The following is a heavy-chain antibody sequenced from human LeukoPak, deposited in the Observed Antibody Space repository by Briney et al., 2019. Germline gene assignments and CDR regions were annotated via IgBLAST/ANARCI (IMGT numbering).Heavy chain of an antibody. Sequence: GGSLKLSCAASGFTFSTYGMHWVRQAPGKGLEWVAFIRYDGNNKYYADFVKGRFTISRDNSKNTLYLHMNSLRTEDTAVYYCAKIAGKYQLANVPDHWGQGTLVTVSS. J-gene: IGHJ4*02. V-gene: IGHV3-30*02. CDR1: GFTFSTYG. D-gene: IGHD2-2*01. CDR2: IRYDGNNK. CDR3: AKIAGKYQLANVPDH.